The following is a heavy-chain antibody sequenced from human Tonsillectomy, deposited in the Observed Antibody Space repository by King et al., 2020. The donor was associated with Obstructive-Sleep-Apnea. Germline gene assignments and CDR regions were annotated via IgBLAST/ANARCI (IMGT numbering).Heavy chain of an antibody. CDR2: ISGSGGSQ. Sequence: VQLVQSGGGLVQPGGALRLSCAASRFTFSSYAMSLVRQAPGKGLEWVSAISGSGGSQYYADSVKGRFTISRDNSNNTLYLQMNSLRAKDTAGYYCAKNLDRVCGYWGQGTLVTVSS. CDR3: AKNLDRVCGY. J-gene: IGHJ4*02. CDR1: RFTFSSYA. D-gene: IGHD1-14*01. V-gene: IGHV3-23*04.